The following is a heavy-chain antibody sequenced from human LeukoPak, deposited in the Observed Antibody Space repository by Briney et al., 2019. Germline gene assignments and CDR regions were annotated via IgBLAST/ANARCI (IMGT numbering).Heavy chain of an antibody. CDR2: ISSSSSYI. CDR3: ASSSYSGFDAFDI. Sequence: GGSLRLSCAASGFTFSSYSMNWVRQAPGKGLEWVSSISSSSSYIYYADSVKGRFTISRDNAKNSLYLQMNSLRAEDTAVYYCASSSYSGFDAFDIWGQGTMVTVSS. CDR1: GFTFSSYS. J-gene: IGHJ3*02. V-gene: IGHV3-21*01. D-gene: IGHD5-12*01.